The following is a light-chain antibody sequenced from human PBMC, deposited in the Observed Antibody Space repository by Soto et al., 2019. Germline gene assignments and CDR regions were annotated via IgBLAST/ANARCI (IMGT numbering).Light chain of an antibody. J-gene: IGKJ3*01. V-gene: IGKV1-13*02. Sequence: AIQLTQSPSSLSASVGDRVTITCRASQGISSALAWYQQKPGKAPNLLIYDASRLESGVPSRFSGSGSGTDLTLTISSLQPEDFATYNCQQFNGYPFTFAPGTKLDTK. CDR2: DAS. CDR3: QQFNGYPFT. CDR1: QGISSA.